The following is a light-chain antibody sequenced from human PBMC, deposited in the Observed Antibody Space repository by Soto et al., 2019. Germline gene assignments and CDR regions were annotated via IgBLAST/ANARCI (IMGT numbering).Light chain of an antibody. J-gene: IGLJ3*02. CDR1: SSNIGSNP. V-gene: IGLV1-44*01. CDR3: AAWDDRLTGPV. Sequence: QSVLTQPPSASGTPGQRVTISCSGSSSNIGSNPVNWYQQFPGMAPKLLIYSNNQRPSGVPDRFSGSKSGTSASLAISGLRSEDEGDYYCAAWDDRLTGPVFGGGTKLTVL. CDR2: SNN.